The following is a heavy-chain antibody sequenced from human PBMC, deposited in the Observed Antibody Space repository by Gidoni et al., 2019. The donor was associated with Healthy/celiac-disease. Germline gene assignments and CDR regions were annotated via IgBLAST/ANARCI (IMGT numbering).Heavy chain of an antibody. V-gene: IGHV3-30*18. CDR1: GFTFSSSV. Sequence: QVQLVDSGGCVVQPGRSLSLSCAASGFTFSSSVMLCVRQSPGKGLEWVAVISYDGSNKYYADSVKGRFTRSRDNSKNTMYLQMNSLRAEYTAVYYCAKLFTDIVVVPAAIQGIDYYYLEYWGQGTLVTVSS. CDR2: ISYDGSNK. J-gene: IGHJ4*02. CDR3: AKLFTDIVVVPAAIQGIDYYYLEY. D-gene: IGHD2-2*02.